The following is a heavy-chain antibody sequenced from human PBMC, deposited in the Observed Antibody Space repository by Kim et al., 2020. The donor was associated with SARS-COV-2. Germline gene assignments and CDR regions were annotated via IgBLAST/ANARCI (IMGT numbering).Heavy chain of an antibody. J-gene: IGHJ4*02. V-gene: IGHV7-4-1*02. CDR1: GYTFTSYA. CDR3: ARDLSIAARHSTRPGY. CDR2: INTNTGNP. D-gene: IGHD6-6*01. Sequence: ASVKVSCKASGYTFTSYAMNWVRQAPGQGLEWMGWINTNTGNPTYAQGFTGRFVFSLDTSVSTAYLQISSLKAEDTAVYYCARDLSIAARHSTRPGYWGQGTLVTVSS.